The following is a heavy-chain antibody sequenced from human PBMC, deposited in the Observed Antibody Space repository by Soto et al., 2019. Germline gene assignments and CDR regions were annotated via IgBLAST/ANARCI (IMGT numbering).Heavy chain of an antibody. CDR3: ARRLFYSSTSGYYYYYMDV. CDR1: GYSFTSYW. V-gene: IGHV5-51*01. D-gene: IGHD6-6*01. CDR2: IYPGDSHT. Sequence: PGESLKISCKGSGYSFTSYWIGWVRQMPGKGLEWMGIIYPGDSHTRYSPSFQGQVTISADKSISTAYLQWSSLKASDTAMYYCARRLFYSSTSGYYYYYMDVWGKGTTVTVSS. J-gene: IGHJ6*03.